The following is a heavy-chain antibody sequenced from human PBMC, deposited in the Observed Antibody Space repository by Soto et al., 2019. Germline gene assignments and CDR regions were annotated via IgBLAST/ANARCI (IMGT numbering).Heavy chain of an antibody. D-gene: IGHD3-9*01. CDR3: ARLEGLATISYYFDF. CDR2: IYYRGNT. V-gene: IGHV4-39*01. Sequence: PSETLSLTGSVSGDSINSDKYYWGWIRQPPGKGLEWIGSIYYRGNTYYNPSLQTRVTISLDKSKSQFSLKLNSVTAADSAVYFCARLEGLATISYYFDFWGQGALVTVSS. CDR1: GDSINSDKYY. J-gene: IGHJ4*02.